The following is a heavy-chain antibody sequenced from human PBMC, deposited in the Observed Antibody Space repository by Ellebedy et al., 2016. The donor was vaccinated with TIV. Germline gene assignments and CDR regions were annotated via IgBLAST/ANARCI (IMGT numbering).Heavy chain of an antibody. Sequence: GESLKISCAASGFTFSCFGMHWVRQAPGKGLGWVAVIWYDGTEKYYADSVKGRFTISRDNSRNTLNLQMNSLRPEDTAVYYCARDYYYDSGGSMPGYWGQGTLVTVSS. CDR2: IWYDGTEK. CDR1: GFTFSCFG. J-gene: IGHJ4*02. CDR3: ARDYYYDSGGSMPGY. V-gene: IGHV3-33*08. D-gene: IGHD3-22*01.